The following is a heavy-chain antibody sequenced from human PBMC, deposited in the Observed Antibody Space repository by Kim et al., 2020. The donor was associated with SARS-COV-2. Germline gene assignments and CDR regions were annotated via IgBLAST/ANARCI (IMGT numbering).Heavy chain of an antibody. J-gene: IGHJ4*02. CDR2: INHSGST. CDR3: ASGGRQIVG. V-gene: IGHV4-34*01. CDR1: GGSFSGYY. D-gene: IGHD1-26*01. Sequence: SETLSLTCAVSGGSFSGYYWSWIRQPPGKGLEWIGEINHSGSTNYNPSLKSRVTISVDTSKNQFSLKLSSVTAADTAVYYCASGGRQIVGWGQGTLVTVSS.